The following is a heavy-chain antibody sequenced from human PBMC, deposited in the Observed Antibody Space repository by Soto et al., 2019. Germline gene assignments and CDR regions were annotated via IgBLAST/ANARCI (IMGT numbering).Heavy chain of an antibody. V-gene: IGHV3-21*01. CDR1: GFTFSSYS. CDR2: ISSSSSYI. J-gene: IGHJ6*02. D-gene: IGHD5-12*01. Sequence: PGGSLRLSCAASGFTFSSYSMNWVRQAPGKGLELVSSISSSSSYIYYADSVKGRFTISRDNAKNSLYLQMNSLRAEDTAVYYCASSVEMATIGDYYYGMDVWGQGTTVTVSS. CDR3: ASSVEMATIGDYYYGMDV.